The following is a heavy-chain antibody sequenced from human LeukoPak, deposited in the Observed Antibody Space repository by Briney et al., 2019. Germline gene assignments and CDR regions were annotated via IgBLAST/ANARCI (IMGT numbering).Heavy chain of an antibody. Sequence: GGSLRLSCAASGFTFSSYAMSWVRQAPGKGLEWVSAISGSGSSTYYADSVKGRFTISRDNSKNTLYLQMNSLRAEDTAVYYCAKDLYSSGRAEYFQHWGQGTLVTVSS. CDR2: ISGSGSST. CDR3: AKDLYSSGRAEYFQH. D-gene: IGHD6-19*01. CDR1: GFTFSSYA. J-gene: IGHJ1*01. V-gene: IGHV3-23*01.